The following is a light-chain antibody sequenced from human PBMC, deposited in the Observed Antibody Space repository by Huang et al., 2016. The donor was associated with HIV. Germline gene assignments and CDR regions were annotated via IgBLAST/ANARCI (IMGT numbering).Light chain of an antibody. CDR1: HNVAGNY. CDR3: QQYGGSPFT. Sequence: EIVLTQSPGTLALSPGERATISCRASHNVAGNYVAWYQHRPGLAPRLLSFGASTRATGIPDSFSGSGSGTDFTLTITRLEPEDFAVYYCQQYGGSPFTFGQGTKLEFK. V-gene: IGKV3-20*01. J-gene: IGKJ2*01. CDR2: GAS.